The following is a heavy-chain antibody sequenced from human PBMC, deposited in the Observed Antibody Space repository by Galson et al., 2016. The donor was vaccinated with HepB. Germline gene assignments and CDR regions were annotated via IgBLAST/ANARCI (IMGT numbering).Heavy chain of an antibody. J-gene: IGHJ4*02. V-gene: IGHV3-23*01. CDR3: AEEGWVGEVLYGLFGF. Sequence: SLRLSCAASGFTFSSFAMSWVRRVPGKGLEWVSAISGRGDRIRYAESVKGRFIISRDNSKNTLDVEMKSLRVEDTAVYYCAEEGWVGEVLYGLFGFWGQGALVTVSS. CDR2: ISGRGDRI. CDR1: GFTFSSFA. D-gene: IGHD3-10*01.